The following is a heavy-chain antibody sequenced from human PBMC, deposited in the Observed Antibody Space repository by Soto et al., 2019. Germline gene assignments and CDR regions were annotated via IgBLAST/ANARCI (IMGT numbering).Heavy chain of an antibody. V-gene: IGHV4-59*01. D-gene: IGHD3-22*01. Sequence: PSETLSLTCTVSGGSISSYYWSWIRQPPGKGLEWIGYIYYSGSTNYNPSLKSRVTISVDTSKNQFSLKLSSVTAADTAVYYCAREMIQLYYYDSSGYNWFDPWGQGTLVTVSS. CDR1: GGSISSYY. CDR2: IYYSGST. J-gene: IGHJ5*02. CDR3: AREMIQLYYYDSSGYNWFDP.